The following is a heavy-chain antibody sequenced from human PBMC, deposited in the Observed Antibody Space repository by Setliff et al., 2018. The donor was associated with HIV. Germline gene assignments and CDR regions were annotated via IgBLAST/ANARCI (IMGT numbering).Heavy chain of an antibody. CDR2: ISYDGSNK. D-gene: IGHD3-10*01. Sequence: GGSLRLSFAASGFTFSSYAMHWVRQAPGKGLEWVAVISYDGSNKYYADSVKGRFTISRDTSKNTLFLQMSSLRAEDTAIYYCARGSYGSFDYWGLGTLVTVSS. V-gene: IGHV3-30*04. J-gene: IGHJ4*02. CDR3: ARGSYGSFDY. CDR1: GFTFSSYA.